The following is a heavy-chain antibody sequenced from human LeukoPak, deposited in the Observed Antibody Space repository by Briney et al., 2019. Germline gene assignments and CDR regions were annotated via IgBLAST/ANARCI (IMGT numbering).Heavy chain of an antibody. CDR2: IWYDGSKE. Sequence: PGGSLRLSCAASGFTFSNYGMHWVRQAPGKGLEWVAIIWYDGSKEYYGGSVKGRFTISRDNSKNTLYLQMNSLRAEDTALYYCARGYSSGWYDYWGQGTLVTVSS. V-gene: IGHV3-33*01. D-gene: IGHD6-19*01. CDR3: ARGYSSGWYDY. J-gene: IGHJ4*02. CDR1: GFTFSNYG.